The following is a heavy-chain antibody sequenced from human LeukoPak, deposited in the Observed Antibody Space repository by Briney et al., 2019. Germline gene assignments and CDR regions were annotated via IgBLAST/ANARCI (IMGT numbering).Heavy chain of an antibody. Sequence: GSLRLSCAASGFTFSSYAMSWVRQAPGKGLEWVSAISGSGGSTYYADSVKGRFTISRDNSKNTLYLQMNSLRAEDTAVYYCAKVSMGGITIFGVVTRAEYFQHWGQGTLVTVSS. CDR1: GFTFSSYA. J-gene: IGHJ1*01. D-gene: IGHD3-3*01. CDR2: ISGSGGST. CDR3: AKVSMGGITIFGVVTRAEYFQH. V-gene: IGHV3-23*01.